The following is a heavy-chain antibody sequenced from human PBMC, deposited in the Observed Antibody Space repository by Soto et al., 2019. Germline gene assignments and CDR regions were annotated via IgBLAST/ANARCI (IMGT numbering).Heavy chain of an antibody. D-gene: IGHD3-10*01. V-gene: IGHV1-18*01. CDR3: ARNTYYGSGSYSYYYYGMDV. CDR2: ISAYNGNT. J-gene: IGHJ6*02. Sequence: VQLVQSGAEVKKPGASVKVSCKASGYTFTSYGISWVRQAPGQGLEWMGWISAYNGNTNYAQKLQGRVTMTTDTSTSTAYVELRSLRSDDTAVYYCARNTYYGSGSYSYYYYGMDVWGQGTTGAVSS. CDR1: GYTFTSYG.